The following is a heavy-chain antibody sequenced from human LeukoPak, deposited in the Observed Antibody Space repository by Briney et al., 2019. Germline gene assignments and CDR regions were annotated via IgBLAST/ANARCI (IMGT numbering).Heavy chain of an antibody. CDR1: GGSISSYY. J-gene: IGHJ4*02. D-gene: IGHD6-19*01. CDR3: ARGQWLVNY. Sequence: PSETLSLTCTVSGGSISSYYWSWIRQPPGKGLEWIGYIYFSGGTYYNPSLKSRVTISVDTSKSQFSLKLSSVTAADTAVCFCARGQWLVNYWGQGTLVTVSS. CDR2: IYFSGGT. V-gene: IGHV4-59*01.